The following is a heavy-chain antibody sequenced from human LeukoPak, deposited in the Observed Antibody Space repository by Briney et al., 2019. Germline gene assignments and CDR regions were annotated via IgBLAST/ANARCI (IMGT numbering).Heavy chain of an antibody. D-gene: IGHD2-2*01. V-gene: IGHV5-51*01. J-gene: IGHJ4*02. CDR3: ARTPQVPAAAHFDY. CDR1: GYSFTSYW. CDR2: IYPGDSDT. Sequence: KSGESLQISCKGSGYSFTSYWIGWVRQMPGKGLEWMGIIYPGDSDTRYSPSFQGQVTISADKSISTAYLQWSSLKASDTAMYYCARTPQVPAAAHFDYWGQGTLVTVSS.